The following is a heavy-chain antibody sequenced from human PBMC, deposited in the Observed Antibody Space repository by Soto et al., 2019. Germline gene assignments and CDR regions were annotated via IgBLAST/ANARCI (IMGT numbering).Heavy chain of an antibody. D-gene: IGHD6-19*01. Sequence: GASVKVSCKASGYTFAGYYIHWVRQAPVQGLERMGIINTSGSGATYTQKLQDRVTMTSDTSTSTVHMELSSLRSEDTAVYYCARSGIAVSGGSKRGMDVWGQGTTVTVSS. V-gene: IGHV1-46*04. CDR1: GYTFAGYY. CDR3: ARSGIAVSGGSKRGMDV. J-gene: IGHJ6*02. CDR2: INTSGSGA.